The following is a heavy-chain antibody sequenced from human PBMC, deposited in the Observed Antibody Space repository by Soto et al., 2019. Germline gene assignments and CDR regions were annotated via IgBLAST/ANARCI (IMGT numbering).Heavy chain of an antibody. J-gene: IGHJ6*02. Sequence: QVQLQESGPGLVKPSATLSLTCTVSGGSISSYYWSWIRQPPGKGLECIGYIHYSGSTNYNPSPMSRGTRSINTSENLFALELSSGAAADTASYYCAGGGLHWCGDPGGRDVWGRGTTVAV. V-gene: IGHV4-59*01. CDR3: AGGGLHWCGDPGGRDV. CDR2: IHYSGST. CDR1: GGSISSYY. D-gene: IGHD3-10*01.